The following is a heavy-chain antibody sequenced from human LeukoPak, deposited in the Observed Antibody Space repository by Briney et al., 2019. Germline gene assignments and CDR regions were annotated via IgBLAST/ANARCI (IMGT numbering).Heavy chain of an antibody. D-gene: IGHD1-1*01. CDR2: INRSGST. CDR1: GGSFSDYY. J-gene: IGHJ4*02. CDR3: TRNHEYIFDY. Sequence: PSETLSLTCAVHGGSFSDYYWSWIRLSAGKGLEWIGEINRSGSTDYNPSLKSRVTISVDTSTNQFSLKLSSVTAADTAVYYCTRNHEYIFDYSVQGTLVTVSS. V-gene: IGHV4-34*01.